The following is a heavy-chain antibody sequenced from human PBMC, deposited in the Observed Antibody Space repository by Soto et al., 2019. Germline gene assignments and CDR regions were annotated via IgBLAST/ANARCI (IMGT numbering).Heavy chain of an antibody. CDR3: SFYNIFGVATTPLLYYYYGMDV. J-gene: IGHJ6*02. D-gene: IGHD3-3*01. V-gene: IGHV1-69*01. Sequence: QVQLVQSGAEVKKPGSSVKVSCKASGGTFSSYAISWVRQAPGQGLEWMGGIIPIFGTANYAQKFQGRVTMTTAEYTSTADMELRSMRSEDTAAYYCSFYNIFGVATTPLLYYYYGMDVWGQGTTVTVSS. CDR1: GGTFSSYA. CDR2: IIPIFGTA.